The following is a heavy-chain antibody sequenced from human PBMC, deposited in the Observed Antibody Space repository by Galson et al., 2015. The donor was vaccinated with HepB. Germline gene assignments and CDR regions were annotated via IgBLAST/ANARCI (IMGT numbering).Heavy chain of an antibody. CDR3: ARGTGRQFLLDHHNYGMDV. J-gene: IGHJ6*01. D-gene: IGHD2-21*01. Sequence: LSLTCAVYGGSFRDHHWTWIRQSPGKGLEWVGDINHSGSTRPNPSLRSRVFISADTSKNQFSLEVTSVTAADTAVYYCARGTGRQFLLDHHNYGMDVWGQGTTVIVSS. CDR1: GGSFRDHH. CDR2: INHSGST. V-gene: IGHV4-34*01.